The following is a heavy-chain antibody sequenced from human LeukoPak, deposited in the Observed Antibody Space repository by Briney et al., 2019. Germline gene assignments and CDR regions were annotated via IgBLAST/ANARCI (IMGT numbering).Heavy chain of an antibody. V-gene: IGHV4-39*07. Sequence: SETLSLTCIVSGGSISSSSYYWDWIRQAPGEGLEWIGNFYDSGNTRYNPSLKSRVTISGDTSKNQFSLKLTSVTAADTAVYYCARDSGENCSTRGCYLGYWGQGTLVTVSS. CDR1: GGSISSSSYY. CDR2: FYDSGNT. CDR3: ARDSGENCSTRGCYLGY. D-gene: IGHD2-2*01. J-gene: IGHJ4*02.